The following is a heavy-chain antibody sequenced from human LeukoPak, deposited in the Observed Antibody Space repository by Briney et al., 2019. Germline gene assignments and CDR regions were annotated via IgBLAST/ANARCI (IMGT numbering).Heavy chain of an antibody. D-gene: IGHD4-11*01. V-gene: IGHV4-59*08. J-gene: IGHJ4*02. CDR3: ARHYSDYDHSFDY. CDR1: GGSISSYY. Sequence: SETLSLTCTVSGGSISSYYWSWIRQPPGKGLEWIGYLYYSGSTNYNPSLKSRVTISVDTSKNQFSLKLSSVTAADTAVYYCARHYSDYDHSFDYWGQGTLVTVSS. CDR2: LYYSGST.